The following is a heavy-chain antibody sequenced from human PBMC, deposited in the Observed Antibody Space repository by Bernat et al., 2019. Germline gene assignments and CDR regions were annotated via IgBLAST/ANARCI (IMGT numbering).Heavy chain of an antibody. Sequence: QVQLVESGGGVVQPGRSLRLSCAASGFTFSSYGMHWVRQAPGKGLEWVVVIWYDGSNKYYADSVKGRFTISRDNSKNTLYLQMNSLRAEDTAVYYCARDPNSGYPNYFDYWGQGTLVTVSS. V-gene: IGHV3-33*01. CDR2: IWYDGSNK. CDR1: GFTFSSYG. J-gene: IGHJ4*02. CDR3: ARDPNSGYPNYFDY. D-gene: IGHD5-12*01.